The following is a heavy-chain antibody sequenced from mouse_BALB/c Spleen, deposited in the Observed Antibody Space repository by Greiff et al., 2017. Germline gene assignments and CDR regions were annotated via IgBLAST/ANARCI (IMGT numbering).Heavy chain of an antibody. D-gene: IGHD2-3*01. CDR3: ATLYDGYLAWFAY. J-gene: IGHJ3*01. Sequence: EVKLQESGAELVKPGASVKLSCTASGFNIKDTYMHWVKQRPEQGLEWIGRIDPANGNTKYDPKFQGKATITADTSSNTAYLQLSSLTSEDTAVYYCATLYDGYLAWFAYWGQGTLVTVSA. CDR2: IDPANGNT. V-gene: IGHV14-3*02. CDR1: GFNIKDTY.